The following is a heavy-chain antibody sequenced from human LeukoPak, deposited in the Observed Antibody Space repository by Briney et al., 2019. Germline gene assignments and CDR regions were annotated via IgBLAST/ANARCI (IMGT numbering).Heavy chain of an antibody. CDR2: INHSGST. D-gene: IGHD4-17*01. V-gene: IGHV4-34*01. J-gene: IGHJ4*02. CDR3: ASVVGAETTVSMYYFDY. Sequence: SETLSLTCAVYGGSFSGYYWSWIRQPPGKGLEWIGEINHSGSTNYNPSLKSRVTISVDTSKNQFSLKLSSVTAADTAVYYCASVVGAETTVSMYYFDYWGQGTLVIVSS. CDR1: GGSFSGYY.